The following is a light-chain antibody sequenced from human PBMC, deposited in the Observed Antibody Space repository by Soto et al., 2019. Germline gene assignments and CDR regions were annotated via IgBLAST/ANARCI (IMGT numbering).Light chain of an antibody. CDR2: DVS. Sequence: QSALTQPASVSGSPGQSITISCTGTSSDVGGYNYVSWYQQHPGKAPKLMIYDVSNRPSGVSNRFSGSKSGNTASLTISGLQAEDEADYYCSSYTSSSTRVFGGGTKPPS. CDR3: SSYTSSSTRV. V-gene: IGLV2-14*01. CDR1: SSDVGGYNY. J-gene: IGLJ2*01.